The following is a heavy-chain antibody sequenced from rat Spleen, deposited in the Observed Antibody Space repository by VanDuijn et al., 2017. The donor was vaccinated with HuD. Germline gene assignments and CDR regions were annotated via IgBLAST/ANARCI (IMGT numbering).Heavy chain of an antibody. CDR1: GFTFNKYW. CDR3: TREYYYTGDY. CDR2: ITNTGGTT. D-gene: IGHD1-1*01. Sequence: EVQLVESGGGLVQPGRSLKLSCVASGFTFNKYWMAWIRQAPGKGLEWVASITNTGGTTYYPVSVKGRFTISRDNAKSTLYLQVNSLRSEDTATYYCTREYYYTGDYWGQGVMVTVSS. J-gene: IGHJ2*01. V-gene: IGHV5-31*01.